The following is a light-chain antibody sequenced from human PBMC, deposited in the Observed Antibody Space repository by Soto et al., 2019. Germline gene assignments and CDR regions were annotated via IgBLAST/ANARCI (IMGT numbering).Light chain of an antibody. V-gene: IGKV3-15*01. CDR3: QQYNNWPRT. Sequence: EIVMTQSPATLSVSPGERATLSCRASQSISNNLAWYQQKPGQAPRLVIYSAFTRATGIPARFSGSGSGTEFTLTISSLQSEDFAVYYCQQYNNWPRTFGQGTKVDIK. CDR1: QSISNN. J-gene: IGKJ1*01. CDR2: SAF.